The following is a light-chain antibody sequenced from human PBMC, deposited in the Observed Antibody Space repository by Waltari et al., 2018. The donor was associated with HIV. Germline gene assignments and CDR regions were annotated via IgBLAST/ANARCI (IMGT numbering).Light chain of an antibody. CDR2: GAS. V-gene: IGKV3-20*01. CDR1: QSVSSS. Sequence: EIVLTQSPGPLSLSPGERATLSCRASQSVSSSLAWYQQKPGQAPRLLISGASSRATGIPDRFSGSGSGTDFTLTINRLEPEDFAVYYCQQYGGSSTFGGGTKVEI. J-gene: IGKJ4*01. CDR3: QQYGGSST.